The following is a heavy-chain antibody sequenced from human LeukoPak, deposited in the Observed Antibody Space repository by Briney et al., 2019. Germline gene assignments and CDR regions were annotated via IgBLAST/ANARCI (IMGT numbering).Heavy chain of an antibody. CDR1: GYTFTGYY. V-gene: IGHV1-2*02. CDR2: INPNSGGT. D-gene: IGHD2-2*01. Sequence: ASVKVSCKASGYTFTGYYIHWVRQAPGQGLEWMGWINPNSGGTNYAQKFQGRVTMTRDTSISTAYMELSRLRSDDTAVYYCAREGLPAARGASDAFDIWGQGTMVTVSS. J-gene: IGHJ3*02. CDR3: AREGLPAARGASDAFDI.